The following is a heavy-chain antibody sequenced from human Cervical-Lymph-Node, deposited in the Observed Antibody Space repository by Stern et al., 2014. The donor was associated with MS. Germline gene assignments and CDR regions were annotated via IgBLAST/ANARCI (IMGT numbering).Heavy chain of an antibody. V-gene: IGHV5-51*03. CDR3: ARWSVACDY. D-gene: IGHD2-21*01. CDR1: GYNFINYW. Sequence: EVPLVESGAELKKPGESLKISCKTSGYNFINYWIAWVRQVPGKGLEWIGISYPGDADIRYSPSFQGHVTMSVDRSITTAYLQWNSLKASDSGVYYCARWSVACDYWGQGALITVSS. CDR2: SYPGDADI. J-gene: IGHJ4*02.